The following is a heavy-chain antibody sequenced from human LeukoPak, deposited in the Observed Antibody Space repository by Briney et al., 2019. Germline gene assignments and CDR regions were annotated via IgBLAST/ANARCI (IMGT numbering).Heavy chain of an antibody. V-gene: IGHV4-59*01. CDR2: IYYTGNT. Sequence: SETLSLTCIVSGGSISGYYWSWIRQPPGKGLELIGHIYYTGNTVYNPSLKSRATILLDTSENQFSLKLRSVTTADTAVYYCARYRPSESRSGEVTSLDYWGQGTLVTVSS. CDR3: ARYRPSESRSGEVTSLDY. CDR1: GGSISGYY. J-gene: IGHJ4*02. D-gene: IGHD3-3*01.